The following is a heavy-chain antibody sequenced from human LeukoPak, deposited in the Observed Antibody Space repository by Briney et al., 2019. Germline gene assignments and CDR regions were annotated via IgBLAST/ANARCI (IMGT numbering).Heavy chain of an antibody. CDR2: INTNTGNP. Sequence: ASVKVSCKASGYTFTSYAMNWVRQAPGQGLEWMGWINTNTGNPTYAQGYTGRFVFSLDTSVSTAYLQISSLKAEDTAVYYCARLVDYSGYFDAFDIWGQGTMVTVSS. J-gene: IGHJ3*02. V-gene: IGHV7-4-1*02. CDR1: GYTFTSYA. D-gene: IGHD5-12*01. CDR3: ARLVDYSGYFDAFDI.